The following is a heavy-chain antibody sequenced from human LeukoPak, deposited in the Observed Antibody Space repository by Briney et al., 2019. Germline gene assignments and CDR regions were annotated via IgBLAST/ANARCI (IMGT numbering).Heavy chain of an antibody. CDR1: GGSISSSNW. CDR3: AGGDSSGYHACFDY. CDR2: IYHSGST. Sequence: PSETLSLTCAVSGGSISSSNWWSWVRQPPGKGLEWIGEIYHSGSTNYNPSLKSRVTISVDKSKNQFSLKLSSVTAADTAVYYCAGGDSSGYHACFDYWGQGTLVTVSS. J-gene: IGHJ4*02. D-gene: IGHD3-22*01. V-gene: IGHV4-4*02.